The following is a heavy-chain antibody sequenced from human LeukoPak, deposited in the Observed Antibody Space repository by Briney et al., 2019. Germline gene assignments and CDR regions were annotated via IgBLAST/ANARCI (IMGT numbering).Heavy chain of an antibody. CDR2: ISAYNGNT. Sequence: ASVKVSCKASGYTFTSYGISWVRQAPGQGLEWMGWISAYNGNTNYAQKLQGRVTMTTDTSTSTAYMELRNLRSDDTAVYYCARARGYYGSGSYYKGYYFDYWGQGTLVTVSS. V-gene: IGHV1-18*01. J-gene: IGHJ4*02. CDR3: ARARGYYGSGSYYKGYYFDY. D-gene: IGHD3-10*01. CDR1: GYTFTSYG.